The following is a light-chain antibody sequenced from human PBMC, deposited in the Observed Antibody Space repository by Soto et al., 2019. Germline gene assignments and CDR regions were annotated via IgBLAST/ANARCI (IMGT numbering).Light chain of an antibody. Sequence: VVTQPPSVSVAPGKTARITCGGTKIGSKSVHWYQQKPGQAPVLVIYYDSDRPSGIPERFSGSNSGNTATLTISRVEAGDEADYYCQVWDSSSDHPVFGGGTKLTVL. J-gene: IGLJ2*01. CDR1: KIGSKS. V-gene: IGLV3-21*04. CDR2: YDS. CDR3: QVWDSSSDHPV.